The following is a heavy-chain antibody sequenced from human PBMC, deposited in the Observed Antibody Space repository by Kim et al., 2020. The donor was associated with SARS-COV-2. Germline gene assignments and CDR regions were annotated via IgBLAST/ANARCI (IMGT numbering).Heavy chain of an antibody. CDR3: AKDFGGGYCSGGSCYWPTWYFDY. CDR2: ISWNSGSI. J-gene: IGHJ4*02. V-gene: IGHV3-9*01. CDR1: GFTFDDYA. D-gene: IGHD2-15*01. Sequence: GGSLRLSCAASGFTFDDYAMHWVRQAPGKGLEWVSGISWNSGSIGYADSVKGRFTISRDNAKNSLYLQMNSLRAEDTALYYCAKDFGGGYCSGGSCYWPTWYFDYWGQGTLVTVSS.